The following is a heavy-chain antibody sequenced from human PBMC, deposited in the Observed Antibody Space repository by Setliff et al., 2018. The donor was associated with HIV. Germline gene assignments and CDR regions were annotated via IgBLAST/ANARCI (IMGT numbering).Heavy chain of an antibody. CDR1: GGSIISGGYY. CDR2: IYYSGTT. V-gene: IGHV4-31*03. CDR3: AKEGVITGTTRAGSYYYYYMDV. D-gene: IGHD1-7*01. Sequence: SETLSLTCCVSGGSIISGGYYWSWIRQHPGKGLEWIGYIYYSGTTYYNPSLKSRVTISVDTSKNQFSLKLSSVTAADMALYYCAKEGVITGTTRAGSYYYYYMDVWGKGTTVTVSS. J-gene: IGHJ6*03.